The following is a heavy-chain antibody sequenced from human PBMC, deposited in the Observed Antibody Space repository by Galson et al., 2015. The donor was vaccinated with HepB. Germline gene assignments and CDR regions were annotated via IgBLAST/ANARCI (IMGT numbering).Heavy chain of an antibody. D-gene: IGHD3-10*01. CDR3: ARGGDYYYGMDV. J-gene: IGHJ6*02. Sequence: ETLSLTCAVYGGSFSGYYWSWIRQPPGKGLEWIGEINHSGSTNYNPSLKSRVTISVDTSKNQFSLKLSSVTAADTAVYYCARGGDYYYGMDVWGQGTTVTVSS. CDR1: GGSFSGYY. CDR2: INHSGST. V-gene: IGHV4-34*01.